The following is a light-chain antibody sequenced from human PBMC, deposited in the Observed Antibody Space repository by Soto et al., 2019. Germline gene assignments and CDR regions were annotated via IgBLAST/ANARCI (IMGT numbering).Light chain of an antibody. J-gene: IGKJ1*01. Sequence: DIQMTPSPLSVSASVGAKAIIPCRASQDISSWLAWYQQKPGKAPKLLIYKASTLKSGVPSRFSGSGSGTEFTLTISSLQPDDFATYYCQHYNSYLEAFGQVTKVDVK. CDR3: QHYNSYLEA. V-gene: IGKV1-5*03. CDR2: KAS. CDR1: QDISSW.